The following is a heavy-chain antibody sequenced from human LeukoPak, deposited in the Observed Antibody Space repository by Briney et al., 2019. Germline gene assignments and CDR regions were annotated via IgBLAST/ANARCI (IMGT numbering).Heavy chain of an antibody. CDR1: GFTFSSYA. CDR2: ISNGGGST. J-gene: IGHJ4*02. V-gene: IGHV3-23*01. D-gene: IGHD6-13*01. CDR3: TVSSFSSTWYAWVH. Sequence: GGSLRLSCAASGFTFSSYAMGWVRLAPGKGLEWVSAISNGGGSTYYADSVRGRFTISRDNSKNTLFLQVNSLRADDSAVYYCTVSSFSSTWYAWVHWGQGTLVTVSS.